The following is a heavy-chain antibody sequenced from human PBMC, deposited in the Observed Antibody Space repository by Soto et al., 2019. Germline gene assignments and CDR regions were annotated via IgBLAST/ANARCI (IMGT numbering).Heavy chain of an antibody. J-gene: IGHJ4*02. CDR3: ATGSGRGFFDY. CDR1: GGTFSSYT. D-gene: IGHD3-10*01. Sequence: QVQLVQSGAEVKKPGSSVKVSCKASGGTFSSYTISWVRQAPGQGLEWMGRILPILGMANYAQKFQGRVTVTADQSTSTAYMELSSLTSEDTAVYYCATGSGRGFFDYWGQGTLVTASS. CDR2: ILPILGMA. V-gene: IGHV1-69*02.